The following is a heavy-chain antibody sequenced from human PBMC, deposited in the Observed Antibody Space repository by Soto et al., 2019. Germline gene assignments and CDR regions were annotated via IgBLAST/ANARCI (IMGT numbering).Heavy chain of an antibody. CDR2: IYPSDSDT. D-gene: IGHD4-17*01. CDR3: ARPANTVADHFDL. J-gene: IGHJ4*02. Sequence: PGESLKISCQVSGYTFTIYWIGWVRQMPGKGLEWMGFIYPSDSDTRYSPSFQGQVTISADQSINTAYLQWGSLKASDTAIYYCARPANTVADHFDLWGQGTPVTVSS. CDR1: GYTFTIYW. V-gene: IGHV5-51*01.